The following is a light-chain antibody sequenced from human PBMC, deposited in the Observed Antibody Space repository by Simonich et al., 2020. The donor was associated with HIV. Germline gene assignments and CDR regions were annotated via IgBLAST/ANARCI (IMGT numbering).Light chain of an antibody. CDR3: QSYDSGLSGSV. V-gene: IGLV1-40*01. CDR2: GNT. CDR1: SSNIGAGSD. J-gene: IGLJ3*02. Sequence: QSLLTQPPSVSGAPGQRVTISCTGRSSNIGAGSDVHWDQHFPGTAPKLLIYGNTTRPSGVPDRFSGSKSGTSASLAITGLQAEDEADYYCQSYDSGLSGSVFGGGTKLTVL.